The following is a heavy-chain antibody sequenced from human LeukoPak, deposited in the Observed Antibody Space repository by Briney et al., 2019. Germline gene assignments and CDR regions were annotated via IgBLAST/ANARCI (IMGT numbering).Heavy chain of an antibody. CDR2: ISYDGSNK. CDR1: GFTFSSYA. CDR3: ARDLDIVVVPAAPEFDY. V-gene: IGHV3-30*01. D-gene: IGHD2-2*03. Sequence: GRSLRLSCAASGFTFSSYAMRWVRQAPGKGLEWVGVISYDGSNKYYADSVKGRFTISRDNSKNTLYLQMNSLRAEDTAVYYCARDLDIVVVPAAPEFDYWGQGTLVTVSS. J-gene: IGHJ4*02.